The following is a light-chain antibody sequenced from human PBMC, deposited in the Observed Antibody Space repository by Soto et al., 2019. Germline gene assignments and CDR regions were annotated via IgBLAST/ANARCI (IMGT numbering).Light chain of an antibody. CDR3: QQYRSWPRT. Sequence: EIVLTQSPGTLSLSPGERATLSCRASQTVSSGSLAWYQQKPGQAPRLLISNASRRATGIPDRFSGSGSGTDFTLTISRLEPEDFAVYFCQQYRSWPRTFGQGSKVEI. CDR2: NAS. J-gene: IGKJ1*01. CDR1: QTVSSGS. V-gene: IGKV3-20*01.